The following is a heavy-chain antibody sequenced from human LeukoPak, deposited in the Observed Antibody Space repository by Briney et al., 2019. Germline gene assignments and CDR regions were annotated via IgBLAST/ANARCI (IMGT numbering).Heavy chain of an antibody. CDR1: GFTFSNYW. J-gene: IGHJ4*02. CDR2: INGDESST. V-gene: IGHV3-74*01. D-gene: IGHD1-26*01. CDR3: ARPTYSGSYSYYFDY. Sequence: GGSLRLSCAASGFTFSNYWMHWVRQAPGKGLVWVSRINGDESSTGYADSVKGRFTISRDNAKNTLYLQMNSLRVEDTAVYYCARPTYSGSYSYYFDYWGQGTLVTVSS.